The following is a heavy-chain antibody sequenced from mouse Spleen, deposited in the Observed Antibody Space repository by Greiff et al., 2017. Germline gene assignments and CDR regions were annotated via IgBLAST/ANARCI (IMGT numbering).Heavy chain of an antibody. Sequence: EVQLVESGGGLVQPGGSRKLSCAASGFTFSSFGMHWVRQAPEKGLEWVAYISSGSSTIYYADTVKGRFTISRDNPKNTLFLQMTSLRSEDTAMYYCATGTGFAYWGQGTLVTVSA. J-gene: IGHJ3*01. CDR3: ATGTGFAY. CDR1: GFTFSSFG. CDR2: ISSGSSTI. V-gene: IGHV5-17*02. D-gene: IGHD4-1*01.